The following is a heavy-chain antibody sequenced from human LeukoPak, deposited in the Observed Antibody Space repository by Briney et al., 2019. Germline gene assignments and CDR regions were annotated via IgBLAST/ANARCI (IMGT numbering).Heavy chain of an antibody. Sequence: EASVKVSCKASGYTFTSYGISWVRQAPGQGLEWMGWISAYNGNTNYAQKLQGRVTMTTDTSTSTAYMELRSLRSDDTAVYYCARAGIVRYYYYYMDVWGKGTTVTISS. J-gene: IGHJ6*03. CDR1: GYTFTSYG. CDR2: ISAYNGNT. D-gene: IGHD3-16*02. CDR3: ARAGIVRYYYYYMDV. V-gene: IGHV1-18*01.